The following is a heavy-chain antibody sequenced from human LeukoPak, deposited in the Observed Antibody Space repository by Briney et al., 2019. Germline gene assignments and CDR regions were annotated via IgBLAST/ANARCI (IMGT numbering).Heavy chain of an antibody. CDR1: GFTFSSYW. J-gene: IGHJ4*02. Sequence: GGSLRLSCAASGFTFSSYWMHWVRQAPGKGLVWVSRINSDGRSTSYADSVKGRFTISRDNSKNTLYLQMDSLRAEDTAVYYCARHSSGYYHYDYRGPGTPVTVAS. CDR3: ARHSSGYYHYDY. D-gene: IGHD3-22*01. V-gene: IGHV3-74*01. CDR2: INSDGRST.